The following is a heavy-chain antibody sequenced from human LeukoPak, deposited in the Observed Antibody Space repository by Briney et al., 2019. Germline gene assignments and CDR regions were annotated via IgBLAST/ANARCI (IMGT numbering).Heavy chain of an antibody. D-gene: IGHD1-26*01. V-gene: IGHV3-7*01. Sequence: QAGGPLRLSCAASGFTFSPYWMPWVPQAPGKGLEWVANIKADESAKHQADSAKGRFTISRDNAQNSVYLQMSRLRGEDTAVYYCARDVGGSLDYWGQGTLVTVSS. J-gene: IGHJ4*02. CDR2: IKADESAK. CDR1: GFTFSPYW. CDR3: ARDVGGSLDY.